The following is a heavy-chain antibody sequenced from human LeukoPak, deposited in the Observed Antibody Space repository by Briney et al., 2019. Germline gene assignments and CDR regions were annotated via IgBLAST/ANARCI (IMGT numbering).Heavy chain of an antibody. Sequence: PGGSLRLSCAASGFTFDDYGMSWVRQAPGKGLEWVSGINWNGGSTGYADSVKGRFTISRDNAKNSLYLQMNSLRAEDTALYHCARVESKGKVGANGYWGYWGQGTLVTVSS. D-gene: IGHD1-26*01. CDR1: GFTFDDYG. CDR3: ARVESKGKVGANGYWGY. V-gene: IGHV3-20*01. J-gene: IGHJ4*02. CDR2: INWNGGST.